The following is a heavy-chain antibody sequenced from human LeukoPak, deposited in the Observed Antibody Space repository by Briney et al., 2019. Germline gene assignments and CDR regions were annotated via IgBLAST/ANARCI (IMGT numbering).Heavy chain of an antibody. Sequence: SETLSLTCTVSGGSISSYYWSWIRQPPGKGLEWIGYIYYSGSTNCNPSLKSRVTISVDTSKNQFSLKLSPVTAADTAVYYCARVLYSYGLDYWGQGTLVTVSS. V-gene: IGHV4-59*01. CDR2: IYYSGST. J-gene: IGHJ4*02. D-gene: IGHD5-18*01. CDR1: GGSISSYY. CDR3: ARVLYSYGLDY.